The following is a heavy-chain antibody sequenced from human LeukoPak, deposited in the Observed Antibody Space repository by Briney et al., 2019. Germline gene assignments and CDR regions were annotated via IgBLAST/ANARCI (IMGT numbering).Heavy chain of an antibody. CDR3: AKGGLYHYYYMDV. CDR2: ISWDGGST. CDR1: GFTFDDYA. V-gene: IGHV3-43D*03. Sequence: GGSLRLSCAASGFTFDDYAMHWVRQAPGKGLEWVSLISWDGGSTYYADSVKGRFTISRDNSKNSLYLQMNSLRAEDTALYYCAKGGLYHYYYMDVWGKGTTVTVSS. J-gene: IGHJ6*03.